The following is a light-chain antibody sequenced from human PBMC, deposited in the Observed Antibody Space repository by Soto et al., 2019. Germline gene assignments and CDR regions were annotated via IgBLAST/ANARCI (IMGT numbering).Light chain of an antibody. J-gene: IGKJ2*01. V-gene: IGKV1-39*01. CDR3: QQPYTSVAT. CDR1: QRVDSY. Sequence: DIQVTQSPSSLSASVGDSVTLSCQTSQRVDSYIHWYQHQSGKPPKLLIYAASTLQDGVPSRFSGGGSGTAFSLIITGLQPGDSATYDCQQPYTSVATFGQGT. CDR2: AAS.